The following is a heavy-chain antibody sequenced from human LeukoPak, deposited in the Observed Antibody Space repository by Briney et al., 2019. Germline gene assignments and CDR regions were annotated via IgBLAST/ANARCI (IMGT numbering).Heavy chain of an antibody. Sequence: GASVKVSCKASGYTFTSYAMNWVRQAPGQGLEWMGWISAYNGNTNYAQKLQGRVTMTTDTSTSTAYMELRSLRSDDTAVYYCARVSGHHYYGSGSYYPYDYWGQGTLVTVSS. J-gene: IGHJ4*02. V-gene: IGHV1-18*01. D-gene: IGHD3-10*01. CDR2: ISAYNGNT. CDR3: ARVSGHHYYGSGSYYPYDY. CDR1: GYTFTSYA.